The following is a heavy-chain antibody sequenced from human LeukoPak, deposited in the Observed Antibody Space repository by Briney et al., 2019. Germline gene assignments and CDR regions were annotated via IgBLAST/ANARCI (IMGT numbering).Heavy chain of an antibody. V-gene: IGHV1-2*02. J-gene: IGHJ5*02. CDR1: GCTFTGYY. D-gene: IGHD3-10*01. CDR3: ARVSVRGVSRYNWFDP. Sequence: ASVQVSCMACGCTFTGYYMHWVRQAPGQGLEGVGWFNPNCWGTNYAQRFHGRVSMTRDRYVRTAYMAVSRLSSDDTAVYYCARVSVRGVSRYNWFDPWGQGTLVTVSS. CDR2: FNPNCWGT.